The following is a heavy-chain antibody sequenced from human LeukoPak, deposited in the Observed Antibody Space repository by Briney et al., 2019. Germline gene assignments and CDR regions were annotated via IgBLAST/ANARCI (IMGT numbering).Heavy chain of an antibody. Sequence: PGGSLRLSCAASGFTFSSYGMHWVRQAPGKGLEGVAFIRYDGSNKYYADSVKGRFTISRDNSKNTLYLQMNSLRAEDTAVYYCAKGSRIAVAPGDYWGQGTLVTVSS. J-gene: IGHJ4*02. CDR3: AKGSRIAVAPGDY. CDR2: IRYDGSNK. CDR1: GFTFSSYG. D-gene: IGHD6-19*01. V-gene: IGHV3-30*02.